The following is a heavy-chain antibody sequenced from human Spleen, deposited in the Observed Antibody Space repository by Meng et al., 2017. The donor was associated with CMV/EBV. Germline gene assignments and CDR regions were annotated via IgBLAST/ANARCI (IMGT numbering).Heavy chain of an antibody. D-gene: IGHD3-9*01. V-gene: IGHV2-5*02. CDR1: TSGVG. CDR3: AQFTTYYDILTGYPYYFDY. Sequence: TSGVGVGWIRPPPGKALEWLALIYWDDDKRYSSSLKSRLTITKDTSKNQVVLTMTNMDPVDTATYYCAQFTTYYDILTGYPYYFDYWGQGTLVTVSS. CDR2: IYWDDDK. J-gene: IGHJ4*02.